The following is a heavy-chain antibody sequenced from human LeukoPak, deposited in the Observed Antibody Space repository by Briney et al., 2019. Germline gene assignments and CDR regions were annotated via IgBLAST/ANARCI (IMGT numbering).Heavy chain of an antibody. CDR2: ISAYNGNT. CDR1: GYTFTSYG. CDR3: ARDTDYYDSSGYERWFDP. D-gene: IGHD3-22*01. Sequence: GASVKVSCKASGYTFTSYGISWVRQAPGQGLEWMGWISAYNGNTNYAQKLQGRVTMTTDTSTSTAYMELRSLRSDDTAVYYRARDTDYYDSSGYERWFDPWGQGTLVTVSS. J-gene: IGHJ5*02. V-gene: IGHV1-18*01.